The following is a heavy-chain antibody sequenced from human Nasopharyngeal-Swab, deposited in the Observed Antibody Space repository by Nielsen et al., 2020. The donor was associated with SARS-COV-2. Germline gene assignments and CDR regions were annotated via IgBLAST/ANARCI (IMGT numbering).Heavy chain of an antibody. Sequence: GSLRLSCTVSGGSISSSSYYWGWIRQPPGKGLEWIGSIYYSGSTYYNLSLKSRVTISVDTSKNQFSLKLSSVTAADTAVYYCARDPICSGGSCYYYYYYGMDVWGQGTTVTVSS. CDR2: IYYSGST. CDR1: GGSISSSSYY. D-gene: IGHD2-15*01. J-gene: IGHJ6*02. CDR3: ARDPICSGGSCYYYYYYGMDV. V-gene: IGHV4-39*07.